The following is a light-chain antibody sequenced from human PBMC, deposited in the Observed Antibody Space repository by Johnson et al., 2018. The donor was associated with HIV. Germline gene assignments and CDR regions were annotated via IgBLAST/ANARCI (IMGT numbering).Light chain of an antibody. Sequence: SVLTQPPSVSAAPGQKVTISCSGSSSNIGNNYVSWYQQLPGTAPKLLIYDNNKRPSGIPDRFSASKSGTSATLGITGLQTEDEADYYCGTWDTSLGAQYVFGSGTKVTVL. CDR2: DNN. CDR3: GTWDTSLGAQYV. V-gene: IGLV1-51*01. J-gene: IGLJ1*01. CDR1: SSNIGNNY.